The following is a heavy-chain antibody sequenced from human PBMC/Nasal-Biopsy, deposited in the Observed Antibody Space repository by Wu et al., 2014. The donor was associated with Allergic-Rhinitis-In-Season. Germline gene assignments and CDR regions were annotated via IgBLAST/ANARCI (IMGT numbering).Heavy chain of an antibody. CDR3: ARTGQVAGWGTFDY. D-gene: IGHD6-19*01. CDR2: TYYRSKWFY. Sequence: AISGDSVSGNNAGWNWLRQSRSRGLEWLGRTYYRSKWFYDYAVSVKSRIIINPETSKNQFSLHLTSVTPEDTAVYYCARTGQVAGWGTFDYWGQGALVTVSS. CDR1: GDSVSGNNAG. V-gene: IGHV6-1*01. J-gene: IGHJ4*02.